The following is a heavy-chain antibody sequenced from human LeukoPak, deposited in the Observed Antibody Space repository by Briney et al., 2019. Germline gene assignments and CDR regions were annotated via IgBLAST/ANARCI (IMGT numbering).Heavy chain of an antibody. CDR1: GGTFSSYA. Sequence: ASVKVSCKASGGTFSSYAISWVRQAPGQGLEWMGWISAQHGQTEYAPNSQDRVTMTTDTYTNTAYMELRSLRSDDTAVYYCAGSLGYCTSNFCYLKYWGQGTLVTVSS. J-gene: IGHJ4*02. CDR3: AGSLGYCTSNFCYLKY. V-gene: IGHV1-18*01. CDR2: ISAQHGQT. D-gene: IGHD2-2*01.